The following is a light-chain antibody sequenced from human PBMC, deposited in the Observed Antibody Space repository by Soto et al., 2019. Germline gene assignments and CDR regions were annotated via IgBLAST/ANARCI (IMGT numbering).Light chain of an antibody. V-gene: IGKV1-5*03. CDR2: KAS. CDR1: QGISSW. J-gene: IGKJ1*01. CDR3: QQHTT. Sequence: DIQMTQSPSALSASVGDRVTITCRGSQGISSWLAWYQQKPGKAPRLLSYKASSLASGVPSRFSGSGSGTEFTLTISSLQPEDVATYHCQQHTTFGQGTKVDIK.